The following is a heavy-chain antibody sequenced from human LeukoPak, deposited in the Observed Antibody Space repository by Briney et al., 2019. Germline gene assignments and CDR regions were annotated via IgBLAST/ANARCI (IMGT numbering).Heavy chain of an antibody. CDR1: GDTFSSYA. CDR2: IIPIFGTA. D-gene: IGHD1-1*01. V-gene: IGHV1-69*05. J-gene: IGHJ5*02. CDR3: ARDGSQGSLGWFDP. Sequence: GASVKVSCKASGDTFSSYAISWVRQAPGQGLEWMGGIIPIFGTANYAQKFQGRDTITTDESTSTAYMELSSLRSEDTAVYYCARDGSQGSLGWFDPWGQGTLVTVSS.